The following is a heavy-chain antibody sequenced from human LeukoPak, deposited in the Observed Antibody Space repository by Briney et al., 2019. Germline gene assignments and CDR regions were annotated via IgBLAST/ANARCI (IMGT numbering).Heavy chain of an antibody. CDR1: GGSISSGSYY. J-gene: IGHJ4*02. D-gene: IGHD1-26*01. Sequence: SETLSLTCTVSGGSISSGSYYWSWIRQPAGKGLEWIGRIYTSGSTNYNPSLKSRVTISVDTSKNQFSLKLSSVTAADTAVYYCARDASGSYLGFDYWGQGTLVTVPS. CDR2: IYTSGST. V-gene: IGHV4-61*02. CDR3: ARDASGSYLGFDY.